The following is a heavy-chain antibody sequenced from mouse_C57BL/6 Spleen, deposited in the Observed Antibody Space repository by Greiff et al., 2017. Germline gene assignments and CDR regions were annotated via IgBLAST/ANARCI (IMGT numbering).Heavy chain of an antibody. V-gene: IGHV1-43*01. CDR3: ARGGAQWEPYGGYYAMDY. J-gene: IGHJ4*01. D-gene: IGHD1-1*01. Sequence: VQLQQSGPELVKPGASVKISCKASGYSFTGYYMHWVKQSSEKSLEWIGEINPSTGGTSYNQKFKGKATLTVDKSSSTAYMQLKSLTSEDSAVYYCARGGAQWEPYGGYYAMDYWGQGTSVTVSS. CDR1: GYSFTGYY. CDR2: INPSTGGT.